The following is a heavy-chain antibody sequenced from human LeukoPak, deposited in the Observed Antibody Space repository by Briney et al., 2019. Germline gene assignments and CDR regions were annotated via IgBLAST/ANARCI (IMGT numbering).Heavy chain of an antibody. D-gene: IGHD5-24*01. CDR1: GFSFSTYS. Sequence: GGSLRLSWAASGFSFSTYSMNWVRQAPGKGLDWVSYISSLGSTMYYADSVKGRFTISRDNAKNSLYLQMDGLRAEDTAVYYCARGEQEMATMSIDYWGQGTLVTVSS. V-gene: IGHV3-48*01. CDR3: ARGEQEMATMSIDY. CDR2: ISSLGSTM. J-gene: IGHJ4*02.